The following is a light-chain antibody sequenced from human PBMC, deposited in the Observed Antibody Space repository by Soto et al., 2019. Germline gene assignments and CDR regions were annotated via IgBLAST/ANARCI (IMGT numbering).Light chain of an antibody. CDR2: DAS. V-gene: IGKV3-20*01. Sequence: EIVLTQSPGTLSLSPGERATLSCRASQSVSSYLAWYQQKPGQAPRLLIFDASNRATGIPDRFSGSGSGTDFTLTISRLEPEDFAVYHCQQYDPPLTFGRGTKVDIK. CDR3: QQYDPPLT. J-gene: IGKJ4*01. CDR1: QSVSSY.